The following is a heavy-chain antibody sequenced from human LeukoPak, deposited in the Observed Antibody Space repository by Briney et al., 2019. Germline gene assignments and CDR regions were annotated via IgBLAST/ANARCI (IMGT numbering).Heavy chain of an antibody. CDR3: ARDLTIFPPGYYMDV. CDR1: GGSISSGSCY. J-gene: IGHJ6*03. V-gene: IGHV4-61*02. Sequence: SQTLSLTCTVSGGSISSGSCYWSWIRQPAGKGLEWIGRIYTSGSTNYNPSLKSRVTISVDTSKNQFSLKLSSVTAADTAVYYCARDLTIFPPGYYMDVWGKGTTVTVSS. CDR2: IYTSGST. D-gene: IGHD3-3*01.